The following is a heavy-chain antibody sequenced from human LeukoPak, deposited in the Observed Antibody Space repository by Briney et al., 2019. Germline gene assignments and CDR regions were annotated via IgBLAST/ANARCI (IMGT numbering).Heavy chain of an antibody. CDR2: ITWNGGRT. CDR1: GFTYDDYG. J-gene: IGHJ4*02. Sequence: PGGSLRLSCAASGFTYDDYGLSWVRQVPGKGLEWVSGITWNGGRTGYTDSVKGRFTISRDNAKKSLYLQMNSLRAEDTALYYCARDPSGIAVAAHFDYWGQGTLVTVSS. CDR3: ARDPSGIAVAAHFDY. V-gene: IGHV3-20*04. D-gene: IGHD6-19*01.